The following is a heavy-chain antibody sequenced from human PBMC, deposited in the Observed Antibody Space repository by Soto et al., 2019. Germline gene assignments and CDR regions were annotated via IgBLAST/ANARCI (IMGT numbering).Heavy chain of an antibody. V-gene: IGHV3-7*01. CDR3: AREARNYYDSSGYY. CDR1: GFTFSSYW. Sequence: GSLRLSCAASGFTFSSYWMSWVRQAPGKGLEWVANIKQDGSEKYYVDSVKGRFTISRDNAKNSLYLQMNSLRAEDTAVYYCAREARNYYDSSGYYWGQGTLVTVSS. D-gene: IGHD3-22*01. CDR2: IKQDGSEK. J-gene: IGHJ4*02.